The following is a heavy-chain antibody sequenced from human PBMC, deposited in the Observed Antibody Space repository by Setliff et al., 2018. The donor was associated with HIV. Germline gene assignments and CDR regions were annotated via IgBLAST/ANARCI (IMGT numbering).Heavy chain of an antibody. CDR1: GGTFSSYA. V-gene: IGHV1-69*13. CDR3: ARESGRGGYFDY. Sequence: WASVKVSCKASGGTFSSYAISWVRQAPGQGLEWMGGIIPIFGTANYAQKFQGRVTITADESTSTAYMELSSLRSEDTAVYYCARESGRGGYFDYWGQGTLVTVSS. CDR2: IIPIFGTA. J-gene: IGHJ4*02. D-gene: IGHD2-8*02.